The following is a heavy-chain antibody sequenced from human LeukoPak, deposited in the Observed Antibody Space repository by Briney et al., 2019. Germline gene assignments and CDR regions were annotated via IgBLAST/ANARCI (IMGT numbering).Heavy chain of an antibody. CDR1: GLTFSSYG. CDR2: IKTDGSEK. V-gene: IGHV3-7*01. Sequence: PGGSLRLSCAASGLTFSSYGMHWVRQAPGKGLQWVANIKTDGSEKYYVDSVKGRFTISRDNAKNSLYLQMNSLRAEDTAVYYCATYSSLNRREFQYWGQGTLLTVSS. D-gene: IGHD3-22*01. J-gene: IGHJ1*01. CDR3: ATYSSLNRREFQY.